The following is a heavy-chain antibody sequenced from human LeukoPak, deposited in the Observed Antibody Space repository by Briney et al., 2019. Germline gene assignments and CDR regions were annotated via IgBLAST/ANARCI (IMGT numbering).Heavy chain of an antibody. J-gene: IGHJ4*02. V-gene: IGHV3-66*02. CDR3: ASGGRRPGFFDY. CDR1: GFTVSSNY. CDR2: IYSDGST. Sequence: GGSLRLSCAASGFTVSSNYMSWVRQAPGKGLEWVSVIYSDGSTHYADSVKGRFTISRDNSKNTLYLQMNSLRAEDTAVYYCASGGRRPGFFDYWGQGTLVTVSS. D-gene: IGHD1-26*01.